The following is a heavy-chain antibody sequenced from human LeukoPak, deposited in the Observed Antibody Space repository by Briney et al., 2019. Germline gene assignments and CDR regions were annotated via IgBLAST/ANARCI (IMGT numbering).Heavy chain of an antibody. J-gene: IGHJ4*02. V-gene: IGHV1-2*02. D-gene: IGHD3-10*01. Sequence: ASVKVSCKASGYTFTDYSMHWVRQAPGQGLEWMGWIIPNSGGTTYAQKFQGRVAMTRDTSITTAYMELSRPGSDDTAVYYCARVVGSGSFYFHWGQGTLVTVSS. CDR1: GYTFTDYS. CDR3: ARVVGSGSFYFH. CDR2: IIPNSGGT.